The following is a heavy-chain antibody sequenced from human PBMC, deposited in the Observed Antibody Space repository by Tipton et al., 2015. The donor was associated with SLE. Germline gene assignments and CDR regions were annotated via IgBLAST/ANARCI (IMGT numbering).Heavy chain of an antibody. CDR1: GFTFSSYD. V-gene: IGHV3-13*01. Sequence: SLRLSCAASGFTFSSYDMHWVRQATGKGLEWVSAIGTAGDTYYPGSVKGRFTISRENAKNSLYLQMNSLRAGDTAVYYRARGPYYYDSSGSYYYYYMDVWGKGTTVTVSS. CDR3: ARGPYYYDSSGSYYYYYMDV. D-gene: IGHD3-22*01. J-gene: IGHJ6*03. CDR2: IGTAGDT.